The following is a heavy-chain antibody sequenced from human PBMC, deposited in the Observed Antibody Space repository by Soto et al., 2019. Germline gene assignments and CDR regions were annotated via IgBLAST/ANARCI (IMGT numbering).Heavy chain of an antibody. J-gene: IGHJ4*02. D-gene: IGHD2-21*01. CDR1: GYSFTGYY. CDR2: INPDSGAT. CDR3: ARDDYGTGGDPFPYFDS. V-gene: IGHV1-2*02. Sequence: HEHLVQSGAEVKRPGASLKVSCKASGYSFTGYYIHWVRQAPGQGLEWMGWINPDSGATNYAQNFQGRVTLTSDTSISTASMDLTSLTPDDTAVYYCARDDYGTGGDPFPYFDSWGQGTLVIVSS.